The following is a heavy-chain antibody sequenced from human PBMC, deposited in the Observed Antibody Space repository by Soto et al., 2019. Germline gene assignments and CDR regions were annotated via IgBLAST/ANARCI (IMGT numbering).Heavy chain of an antibody. Sequence: EVQLVESGGGLVKPGGSLRLSCAAFGFSFTNAWMTWVRQAPGKGLEWVGRIKSISSSATTDYAAPVKGRFSISRDDSKNTVYLQMNSLKTDDTAVYYCMAAATKWGQGTLVTVSS. J-gene: IGHJ4*02. CDR2: IKSISSSATT. CDR1: GFSFTNAW. CDR3: MAAATK. D-gene: IGHD1-26*01. V-gene: IGHV3-15*01.